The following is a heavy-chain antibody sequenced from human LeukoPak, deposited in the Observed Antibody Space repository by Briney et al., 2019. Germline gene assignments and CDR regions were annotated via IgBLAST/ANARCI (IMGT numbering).Heavy chain of an antibody. J-gene: IGHJ6*03. CDR2: IYYSGIT. Sequence: SETLSLTCTVSGGSFSSSSYYWGWIRQPPGKGLEWIGSIYYSGITYYNPSLKSRVTISVDTSKNQFSLKLSSVTAADTAVYYCARGGYDRDMDVWGKGTTVTVSS. V-gene: IGHV4-39*07. D-gene: IGHD5-12*01. CDR1: GGSFSSSSYY. CDR3: ARGGYDRDMDV.